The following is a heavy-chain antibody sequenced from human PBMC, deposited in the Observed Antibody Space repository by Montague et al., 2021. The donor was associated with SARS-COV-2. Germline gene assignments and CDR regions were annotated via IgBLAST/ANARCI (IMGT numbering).Heavy chain of an antibody. V-gene: IGHV4-61*02. CDR2: IYSTGST. Sequence: TLSLTCTVSGDSITSGVSYWSWIRQPPGKGLEWIGRIYSTGSTYYNPSLKSRLTISLDTSKNQFSLKLSSVTAADTAVYYCARDDIRGYFDSWGQGTLVTVSS. D-gene: IGHD6-13*01. J-gene: IGHJ4*02. CDR1: GDSITSGVSY. CDR3: ARDDIRGYFDS.